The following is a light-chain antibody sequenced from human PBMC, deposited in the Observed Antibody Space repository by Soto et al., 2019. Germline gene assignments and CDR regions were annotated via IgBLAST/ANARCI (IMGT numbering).Light chain of an antibody. V-gene: IGKV2-28*01. CDR2: LGS. CDR1: QSLLHSNGYNY. J-gene: IGKJ1*01. CDR3: MPALPTPPWT. Sequence: DIVMTQSPLSLPVTPGEPASISCRSRQSLLHSNGYNYLDRYLQKPGQSPQILIYLGSNRASGVPDRFSVSVSGTDFTLKISRVEAEDVGVYYCMPALPTPPWTFGQGTKVEIK.